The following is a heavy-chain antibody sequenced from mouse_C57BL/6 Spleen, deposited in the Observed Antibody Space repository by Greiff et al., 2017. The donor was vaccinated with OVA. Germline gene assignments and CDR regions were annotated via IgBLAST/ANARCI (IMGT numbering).Heavy chain of an antibody. D-gene: IGHD2-5*01. V-gene: IGHV1-50*01. CDR3: ARRGNYYSNYDFDY. CDR1: GYTFTSYW. Sequence: QVQLQQPGAELVKPGASVKLSCKASGYTFTSYWMQWVKQRPGQGLEWIGEIDPSDSYTNYNQKFKGKATLTVDTSSSTAYMRLSSLTSEDSAVYYCARRGNYYSNYDFDYWGQGTTLTVSS. CDR2: IDPSDSYT. J-gene: IGHJ2*01.